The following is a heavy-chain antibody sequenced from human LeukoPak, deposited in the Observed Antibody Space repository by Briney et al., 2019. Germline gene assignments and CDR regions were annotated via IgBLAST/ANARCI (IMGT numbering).Heavy chain of an antibody. D-gene: IGHD6-13*01. CDR3: AKDRYSSSWYYGYYMDV. J-gene: IGHJ6*03. CDR1: GFTFSSYA. V-gene: IGHV3-23*01. CDR2: ISGSGGST. Sequence: PGGSLRLSCAASGFTFSSYAVSWVRQAPGKGLEWVSAISGSGGSTYYADSVKGRFTISRDNSKNTLYLQMNSLRAEDTAVYYCAKDRYSSSWYYGYYMDVWGRGTTVTVSS.